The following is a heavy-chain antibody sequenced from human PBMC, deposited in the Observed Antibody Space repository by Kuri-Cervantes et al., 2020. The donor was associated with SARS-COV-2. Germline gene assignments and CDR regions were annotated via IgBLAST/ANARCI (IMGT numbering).Heavy chain of an antibody. J-gene: IGHJ3*02. CDR1: GGSVSSNGYY. CDR2: VYNSGTT. Sequence: LRLSCTVSGGSVSSNGYYWSWIRQPPGKGLQWVGDVYNSGTTYSNPSLKSRVTISVDRSKNQFSLKLSSVTAADTAVYYCARWGYSRGAFDIWGQGTMVTVSS. CDR3: ARWGYSRGAFDI. V-gene: IGHV4-30-4*01. D-gene: IGHD5-18*01.